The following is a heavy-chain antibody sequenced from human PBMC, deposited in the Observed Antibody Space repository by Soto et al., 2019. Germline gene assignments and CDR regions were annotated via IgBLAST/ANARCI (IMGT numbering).Heavy chain of an antibody. Sequence: TGGSLIFSYSASFVPCDNFSMSLVRLHPCKGLESVSAISDNXGSTYYADSVKGRFTISRDNAKNALYLQMNSLRVEDTAVYYCTAYCYTTICTRFQGYSWGHGAQVTVS. CDR3: TAYCYTTICTRFQGYS. CDR2: ISDNXGST. CDR1: FVPCDNFS. V-gene: IGHV3-23*01. D-gene: IGHD3-16*02. J-gene: IGHJ5*01.